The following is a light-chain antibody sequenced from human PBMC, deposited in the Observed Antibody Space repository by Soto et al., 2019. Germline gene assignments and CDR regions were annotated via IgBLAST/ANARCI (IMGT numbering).Light chain of an antibody. CDR3: QSYDSSLSGYV. CDR1: SSNIGAGYD. V-gene: IGLV1-40*01. Sequence: QSVLTQPPSXXXXPGQRVTISCTGSSSNIGAGYDVHWYQQLPGTAPKLLIYGNSNRPSGVPDRFSGSKSGTSASLAITGLQAEDEADYYCQSYDSSLSGYVFGTGTKLTVL. J-gene: IGLJ1*01. CDR2: GNS.